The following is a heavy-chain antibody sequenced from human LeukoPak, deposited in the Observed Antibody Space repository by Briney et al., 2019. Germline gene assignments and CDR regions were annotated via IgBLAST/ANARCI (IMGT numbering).Heavy chain of an antibody. Sequence: GGSLRLSCVASGFDFSASSFNYIRQAPGKGLEWVAVSPFDGPSKYNSDTVKGRFTISRDTSKSTLYLQMNSLTTADTAVYYCARGGAPFDYWGQGTQVAVSA. J-gene: IGHJ4*02. CDR1: GFDFSASS. D-gene: IGHD3-16*01. CDR3: ARGGAPFDY. CDR2: SPFDGPSK. V-gene: IGHV3-30*03.